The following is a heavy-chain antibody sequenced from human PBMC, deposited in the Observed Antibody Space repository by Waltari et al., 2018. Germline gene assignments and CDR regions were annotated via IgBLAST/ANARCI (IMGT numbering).Heavy chain of an antibody. CDR1: GGSISSHY. J-gene: IGHJ6*03. V-gene: IGHV4-59*11. CDR3: AREVGDSSGYHLPENYYYYMDV. CDR2: IYYSGST. D-gene: IGHD3-22*01. Sequence: QVQLQESGPGLVKPSETLSLTCTVSGGSISSHYWSWIRQPPGKGLEWIGYIYYSGSTNYIPSLKSRVTISVDTSKNQFSLKLSSVTAADTAVYYCAREVGDSSGYHLPENYYYYMDVWGKGTTVTVSS.